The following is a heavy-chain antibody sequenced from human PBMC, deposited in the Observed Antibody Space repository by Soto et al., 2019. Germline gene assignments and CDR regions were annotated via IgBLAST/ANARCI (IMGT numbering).Heavy chain of an antibody. CDR2: TYYSGST. Sequence: SETLSLTCTVSGGSISSSSYYWDWIRQPPGKGLEWIATTYYSGSTYYNPSLKSRVTTSVDTAENQFSLKLSSVTAADTAVYYWARRYGRGSYRDDWGQGTLVTVAS. D-gene: IGHD3-10*01. CDR1: GGSISSSSYY. CDR3: ARRYGRGSYRDD. V-gene: IGHV4-39*01. J-gene: IGHJ4*02.